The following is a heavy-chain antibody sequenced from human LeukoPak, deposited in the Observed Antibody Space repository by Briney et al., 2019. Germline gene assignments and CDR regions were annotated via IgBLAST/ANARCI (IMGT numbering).Heavy chain of an antibody. D-gene: IGHD1/OR15-1a*01. CDR1: GGSISSYY. Sequence: SETLSLTCTVSGGSISSYYWGWIRQPPGKGLEWIGSIYYSGSTYYNPSLKSRVTISVDTSKNQFSLKLSSVTAADTAVYYCARERTTTDYPYQRYFDYWGQGTLVTVSS. J-gene: IGHJ4*02. CDR3: ARERTTTDYPYQRYFDY. V-gene: IGHV4-39*07. CDR2: IYYSGST.